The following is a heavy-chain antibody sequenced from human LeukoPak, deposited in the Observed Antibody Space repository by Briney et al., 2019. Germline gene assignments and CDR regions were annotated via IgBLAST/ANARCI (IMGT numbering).Heavy chain of an antibody. V-gene: IGHV3-23*01. CDR2: ISGSGGDT. CDR1: GFTFSSFS. D-gene: IGHD4-17*01. J-gene: IGHJ4*02. Sequence: QTGGSLRLSCAASGFTFSSFSMSWVRQAPGQGLEWVSTISGSGGDTYYADSVKGRFTISRDNSKDTLNLQMNSLRAGDTAVYHCAIYILPRGYGDPFDYWGQGTLVTVSS. CDR3: AIYILPRGYGDPFDY.